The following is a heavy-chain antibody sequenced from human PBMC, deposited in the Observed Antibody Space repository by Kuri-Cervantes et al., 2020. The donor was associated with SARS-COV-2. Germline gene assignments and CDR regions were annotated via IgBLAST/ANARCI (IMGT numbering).Heavy chain of an antibody. V-gene: IGHV3-73*01. CDR3: TTLIDY. J-gene: IGHJ4*02. Sequence: GGSLRLSCTASGFIFSDYYMTWIRQAPGKGLEWVGRVRGKANNYATAYAASVKGRFTISRDDLKNMAYLQMNSLKTDDTAVYYCTTLIDYWGQGALVTVSS. CDR1: GFIFSDYY. CDR2: VRGKANNYAT.